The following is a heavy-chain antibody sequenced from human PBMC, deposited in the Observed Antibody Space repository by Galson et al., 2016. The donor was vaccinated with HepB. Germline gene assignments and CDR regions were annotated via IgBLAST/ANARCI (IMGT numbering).Heavy chain of an antibody. J-gene: IGHJ6*02. Sequence: QSGAEVKEAGESLKISCKASGYNFPTYWIGWVRQMPGKGLEWMGIVYPEDSDTRYRPTFQGPVSISADKSFTTAYLHWNSLKASDTAIYYCAGRGYSTPSGYYALDAWGQGTTVIVSS. D-gene: IGHD2-2*01. CDR2: VYPEDSDT. V-gene: IGHV5-51*01. CDR3: AGRGYSTPSGYYALDA. CDR1: GYNFPTYW.